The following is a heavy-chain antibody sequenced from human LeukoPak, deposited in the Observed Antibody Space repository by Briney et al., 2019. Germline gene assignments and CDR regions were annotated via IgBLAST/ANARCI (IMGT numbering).Heavy chain of an antibody. J-gene: IGHJ5*02. D-gene: IGHD1-20*01. V-gene: IGHV3-21*01. CDR1: GFTFSSYS. CDR3: ARENGITGTTGWFDP. CDR2: ISSSSSYI. Sequence: RAGGSLRPSCAASGFTFSSYSMNWVRQAPGKGLEWVSSISSSSSYIYYADSVKGRFTISRDNAKNSLYLQMNSLRAEDTAVYYCARENGITGTTGWFDPWGQGTLVTVSS.